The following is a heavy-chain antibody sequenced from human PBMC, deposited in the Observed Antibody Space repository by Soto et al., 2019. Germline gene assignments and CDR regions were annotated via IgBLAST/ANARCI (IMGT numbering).Heavy chain of an antibody. D-gene: IGHD2-2*01. CDR3: ASTYCSSTSCYPFDDY. J-gene: IGHJ4*02. CDR2: INHSGST. V-gene: IGHV4-34*01. Sequence: PSETLSLTCAVYGGSFSGYYWSWIRQPPGKGLEWIGEINHSGSTNYNPSLKSRVTISVDTSKNQFSLKLSSVTAADTAVYYCASTYCSSTSCYPFDDYWGQGTLVTVSS. CDR1: GGSFSGYY.